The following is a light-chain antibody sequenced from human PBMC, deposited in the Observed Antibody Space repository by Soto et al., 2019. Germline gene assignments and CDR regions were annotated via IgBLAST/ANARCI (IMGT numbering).Light chain of an antibody. CDR3: SSYGGSNNLV. Sequence: QSALTQPPSASGSPGQSVTISCTGTSSDVGGYNYVSWYQQHPGKAPKLMIYEVSKRPSVVPDRFSGSKSGNTASLTVTGLQAEDAADYYCSSYGGSNNLVVGGGTKVTVI. J-gene: IGLJ2*01. V-gene: IGLV2-8*01. CDR2: EVS. CDR1: SSDVGGYNY.